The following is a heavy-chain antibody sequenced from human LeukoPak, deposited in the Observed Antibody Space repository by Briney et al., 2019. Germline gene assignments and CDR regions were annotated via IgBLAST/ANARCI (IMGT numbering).Heavy chain of an antibody. D-gene: IGHD4-17*01. V-gene: IGHV3-21*01. CDR1: GFTFRSYS. J-gene: IGHJ4*02. CDR2: ITSSGSHM. CDR3: ASFMTTVTIPDY. Sequence: GGSLRLSCAASGFTFRSYSMNWVRQAPGKRLEWLSSITSSGSHMYYADSEKGRFTISRDNAKSSLYLQMNSLSPEDTAVYYCASFMTTVTIPDYWGQGTLVTVSS.